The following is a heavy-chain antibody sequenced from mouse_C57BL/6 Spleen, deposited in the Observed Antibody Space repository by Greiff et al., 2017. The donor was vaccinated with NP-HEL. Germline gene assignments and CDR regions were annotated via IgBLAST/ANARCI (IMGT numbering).Heavy chain of an antibody. J-gene: IGHJ3*01. Sequence: QVQLQQPGAELVMPGASVKLSCKASGYTFTSYWVHWVKQRPGQGLEWIGEIDPSDSYTNYNQKFKGKSTLTVDKSSSTAYMQLSSLTSEDSAVYYCARSSGNDYDGFAYWGQGTLVTVSA. CDR1: GYTFTSYW. CDR3: ARSSGNDYDGFAY. D-gene: IGHD2-4*01. V-gene: IGHV1-69*01. CDR2: IDPSDSYT.